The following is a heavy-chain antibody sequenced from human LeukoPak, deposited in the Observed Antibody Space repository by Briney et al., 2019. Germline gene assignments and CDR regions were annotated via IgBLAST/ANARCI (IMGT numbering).Heavy chain of an antibody. CDR2: IYHSGST. CDR1: GYSISSGYY. J-gene: IGHJ5*02. V-gene: IGHV4-38-2*02. Sequence: SETLSLTCTVSGYSISSGYYWGWIRQPPGKGLEWIGSIYHSGSTYYNPSLKSRVTISVDTSKNQFSLKLSSVTAADTAVYYCARLVYLGYSYGYRGHWFDPWGQGTLVTVSS. CDR3: ARLVYLGYSYGYRGHWFDP. D-gene: IGHD5-18*01.